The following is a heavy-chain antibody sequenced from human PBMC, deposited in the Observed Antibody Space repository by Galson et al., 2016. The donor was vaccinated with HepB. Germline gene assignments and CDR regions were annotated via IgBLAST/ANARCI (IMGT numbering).Heavy chain of an antibody. CDR2: IYWNDNT. D-gene: IGHD6-19*01. V-gene: IGHV2-5*01. J-gene: IGHJ4*02. CDR1: GFSLSAEAVG. CDR3: APHSVTVAGYFAY. Sequence: PALVKPTQTLTLTCTFSGFSLSAEAVGVGWIRQAPGKAPQWLAFIYWNDNTYYSPSLQTRLTITKDTAKNQVVLTMTNMDPVDTATYYCAPHSVTVAGYFAYWGQGTLVTVSS.